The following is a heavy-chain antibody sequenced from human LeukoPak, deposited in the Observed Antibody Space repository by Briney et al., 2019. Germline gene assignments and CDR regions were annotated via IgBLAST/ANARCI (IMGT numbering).Heavy chain of an antibody. CDR1: GFTLRTYA. J-gene: IGHJ4*02. CDR2: ISGSDGST. CDR3: AKDRGLRFLEWFFDY. D-gene: IGHD3-3*01. Sequence: PGGSLRLSCAASGFTLRTYAMSWVRQAPGKGLEWVSAISGSDGSTYYADSVKGRFTIPRDNSKNTLYLQMNSLRAEDTAVYYCAKDRGLRFLEWFFDYWGQGTLVTVSS. V-gene: IGHV3-23*01.